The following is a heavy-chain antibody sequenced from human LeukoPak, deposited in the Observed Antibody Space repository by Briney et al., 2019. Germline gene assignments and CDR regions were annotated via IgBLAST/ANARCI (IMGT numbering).Heavy chain of an antibody. D-gene: IGHD4-17*01. Sequence: PSETLSLTCSFTGASVSSYYWDWLRQPPGKGLEWIGYISDTGKTESNPSLKSRVTISLDTSKKQFSLRLRSLTAADSAVYYCARGRVYGDFGRFDYWGQGTLVTVSS. CDR2: ISDTGKT. CDR3: ARGRVYGDFGRFDY. CDR1: GASVSSYY. V-gene: IGHV4-59*02. J-gene: IGHJ4*02.